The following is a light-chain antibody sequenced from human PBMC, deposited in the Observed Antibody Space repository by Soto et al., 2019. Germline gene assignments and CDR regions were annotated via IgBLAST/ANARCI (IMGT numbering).Light chain of an antibody. V-gene: IGKV1-5*01. CDR3: HQYKSYTPYT. Sequence: DIQMTKSPSALSASLGDRVTITCRASHSIDTWLAWYKQRPGKAPNLLISDASSLASVVPSRLSGGGSGTEFTLTISNLQPDDFGTYYCHQYKSYTPYTIGQGTKVEIK. CDR1: HSIDTW. CDR2: DAS. J-gene: IGKJ2*01.